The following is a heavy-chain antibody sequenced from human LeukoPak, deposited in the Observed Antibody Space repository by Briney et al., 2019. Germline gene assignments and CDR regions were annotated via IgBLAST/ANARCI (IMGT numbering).Heavy chain of an antibody. Sequence: SETLSLTCTVSGDSINNYYWSWIRQPAGKGLEWVGHIYSCGSANYNPSLKSRVTMSVDTSKNQVSLKLSSVTAADTAVYYCARDPSYSSGWFDYWGQGTLVTVSS. J-gene: IGHJ4*02. CDR3: ARDPSYSSGWFDY. V-gene: IGHV4-4*07. CDR2: IYSCGSA. D-gene: IGHD6-19*01. CDR1: GDSINNYY.